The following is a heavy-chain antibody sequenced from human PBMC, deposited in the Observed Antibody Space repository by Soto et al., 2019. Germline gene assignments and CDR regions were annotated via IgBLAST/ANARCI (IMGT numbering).Heavy chain of an antibody. CDR3: ASASGSYMH. V-gene: IGHV1-69*02. CDR2: IIPILGIA. D-gene: IGHD3-10*01. CDR1: GGTFSSYT. J-gene: IGHJ1*01. Sequence: QVQLVQSGAEVKKPGSSVKVSCKASGGTFSSYTISWVRQAPGQGLEWMGRIIPILGIANYAQKFQGRVTITADKSTSTAYMELISLITEDTAVYYCASASGSYMHWGQGTLVTVSS.